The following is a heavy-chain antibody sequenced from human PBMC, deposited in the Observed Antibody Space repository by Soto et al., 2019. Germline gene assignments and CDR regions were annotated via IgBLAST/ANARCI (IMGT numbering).Heavy chain of an antibody. Sequence: QMQLVQSGPEVKKPGTSVKVSCKASGFTFTSSAVQWVRQARGQRLEWIGWIVVGSGNTNYAQKFQERVTITRDMSTSTAYMELSSLRSEDTAVYYCAADRGYFDWLPRLDYWGQGTLVTVSS. J-gene: IGHJ4*02. V-gene: IGHV1-58*01. CDR2: IVVGSGNT. CDR1: GFTFTSSA. CDR3: AADRGYFDWLPRLDY. D-gene: IGHD3-9*01.